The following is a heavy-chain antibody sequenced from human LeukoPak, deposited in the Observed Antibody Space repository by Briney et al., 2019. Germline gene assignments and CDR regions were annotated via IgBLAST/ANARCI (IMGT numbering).Heavy chain of an antibody. CDR1: GFIFNNYA. J-gene: IGHJ4*02. CDR3: ARDTRTFDY. Sequence: GRSLRLSCAGSGFIFNNYAMHWVRQPPGKGLEWVSGISWNSGSIDYADSVKGRFTISRDNAKNSLFLQMNSLRAEDTAVYYCARDTRTFDYWGQGTLVTVSS. V-gene: IGHV3-9*01. CDR2: ISWNSGSI.